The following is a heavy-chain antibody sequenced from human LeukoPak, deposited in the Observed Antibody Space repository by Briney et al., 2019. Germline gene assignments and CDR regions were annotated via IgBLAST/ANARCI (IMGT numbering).Heavy chain of an antibody. CDR1: GFTFNIYA. CDR3: AKLGEGGYSYDYLPYYFDY. CDR2: LAYDGTNQ. V-gene: IGHV3-30*04. J-gene: IGHJ4*02. Sequence: QAGGSLRLSCAASGFTFNIYAMHWLRHAPGKGLEWVALLAYDGTNQYYADSVKGRFTISRDNSKNTLYLQMNSLRAEDTAVYYCAKLGEGGYSYDYLPYYFDYWGQGTLVTVSS. D-gene: IGHD5-18*01.